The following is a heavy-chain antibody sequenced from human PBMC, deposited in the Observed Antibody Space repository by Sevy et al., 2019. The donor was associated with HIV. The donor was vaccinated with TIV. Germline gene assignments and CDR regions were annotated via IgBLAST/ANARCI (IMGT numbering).Heavy chain of an antibody. CDR3: AREKRQDYYYYGMDV. J-gene: IGHJ6*02. Sequence: GGSLRLSCVGFGFTSSDYYMSWIRQAPGKGLEWVSYISGSGSTIDCAVSVKGRFTISRDNAKNSLYLKMNSLRAEDTAVYYCAREKRQDYYYYGMDVWGQGTTVTVSS. D-gene: IGHD1-1*01. V-gene: IGHV3-11*01. CDR1: GFTSSDYY. CDR2: ISGSGSTI.